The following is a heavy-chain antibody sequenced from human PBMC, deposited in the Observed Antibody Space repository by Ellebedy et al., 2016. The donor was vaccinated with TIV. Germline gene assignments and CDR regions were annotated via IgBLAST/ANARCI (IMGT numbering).Heavy chain of an antibody. CDR2: IYYSGST. CDR1: GGSISSRSYY. V-gene: IGHV4-39*07. J-gene: IGHJ4*02. D-gene: IGHD3-10*01. Sequence: MPGGSLRLSCTVSGGSISSRSYYWGWIRQPPGKGLQWIGSIYYSGSTYHNPSLKSRVTISVDTSKNQFSLKLGSVTAAYTAVYYCAREIMVRGLIMYFDYWGQGALVTVSS. CDR3: AREIMVRGLIMYFDY.